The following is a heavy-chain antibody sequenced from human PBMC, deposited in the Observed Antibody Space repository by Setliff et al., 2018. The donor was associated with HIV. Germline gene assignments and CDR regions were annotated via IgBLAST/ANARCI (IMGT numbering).Heavy chain of an antibody. D-gene: IGHD3-10*01. CDR3: ATFLFRDSTDPYYRPPGDFPLYHFDY. V-gene: IGHV1-69-2*01. J-gene: IGHJ4*02. CDR1: GYTLSEYY. Sequence: ASVKVSCKASGYTLSEYYMHWVQQAPGKGLEWMGRIDPEDGETLYAEKFRGRVTMTADMSTNTAYLELGSLRSEDTAVYYCATFLFRDSTDPYYRPPGDFPLYHFDYWAQGTLVTVSS. CDR2: IDPEDGET.